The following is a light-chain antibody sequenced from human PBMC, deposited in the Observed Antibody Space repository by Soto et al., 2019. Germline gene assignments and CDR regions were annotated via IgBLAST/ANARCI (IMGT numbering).Light chain of an antibody. CDR2: AAS. Sequence: DIQMTQSPSSLSASVGDRVTITCRASQGISNYLAWYQQKPGKVPKLLIYAASTLQSGVPSRFSGSGSGTDFTLTISSLQREDFATYYCQESYSFLWGTCGQGTKVDIK. J-gene: IGKJ1*01. V-gene: IGKV1-27*01. CDR3: QESYSFLWGT. CDR1: QGISNY.